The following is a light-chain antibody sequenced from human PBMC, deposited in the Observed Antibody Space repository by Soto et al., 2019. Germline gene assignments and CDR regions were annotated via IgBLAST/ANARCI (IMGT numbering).Light chain of an antibody. CDR1: SSDVGGYNF. V-gene: IGLV2-14*03. Sequence: QSALTQPASVSGSPGQSITISCSGTSSDVGGYNFVSWYQVHPGKAPRLILYDVSSRPSGVSYRFSGSKSANTASLNISRLQAGDEADYYCSSYTTTTSLVVFGGGTQLTVL. CDR3: SSYTTTTSLVV. J-gene: IGLJ7*01. CDR2: DVS.